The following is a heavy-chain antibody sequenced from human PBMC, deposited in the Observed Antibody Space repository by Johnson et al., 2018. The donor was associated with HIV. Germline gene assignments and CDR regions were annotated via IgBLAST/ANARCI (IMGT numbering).Heavy chain of an antibody. D-gene: IGHD1-26*01. CDR2: ISYDGSNK. Sequence: QMQLVESGGGVVQPGRSLRLSCAASGFTFSSYAMHWVRQAPGKGLEWVAVISYDGSNKYYADSVKGRFTISRDNSKNTLYLQMNSLRAEDTAVYYCAKDRRQSSWELLDDAFDIWGQGTMVIVSS. CDR1: GFTFSSYA. CDR3: AKDRRQSSWELLDDAFDI. J-gene: IGHJ3*02. V-gene: IGHV3-30-3*01.